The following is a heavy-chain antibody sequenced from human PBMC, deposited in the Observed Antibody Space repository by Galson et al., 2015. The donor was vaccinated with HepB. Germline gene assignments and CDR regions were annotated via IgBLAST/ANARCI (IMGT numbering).Heavy chain of an antibody. CDR2: ISSASTYI. CDR1: GFTFSGYS. D-gene: IGHD1-1*01. J-gene: IGHJ4*02. V-gene: IGHV3-21*01. Sequence: SLRLSCAASGFTFSGYSMNWVRQAPGKGLEWVSSISSASTYIHYADSVKGRFTISRDNAKNSLYLQLNSLRAEDTAVYYCARGDRFAASRSNWNCFDYWGQGTLVTVSS. CDR3: ARGDRFAASRSNWNCFDY.